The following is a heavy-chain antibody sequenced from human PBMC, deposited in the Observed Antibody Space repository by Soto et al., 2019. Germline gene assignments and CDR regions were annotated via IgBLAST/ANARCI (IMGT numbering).Heavy chain of an antibody. V-gene: IGHV4-30-4*01. J-gene: IGHJ6*02. CDR2: IYYSGST. Sequence: LSLTCTVSGGSISSGDYYWSWIRQPPGKGLEWIGYIYYSGSTYYNPSLKSRVTISVDTSKNQFSLKLSSVTAADTAVYYCARSGYDYYYYGMDVWGQGTTVTVSS. CDR3: ARSGYDYYYYGMDV. D-gene: IGHD5-12*01. CDR1: GGSISSGDYY.